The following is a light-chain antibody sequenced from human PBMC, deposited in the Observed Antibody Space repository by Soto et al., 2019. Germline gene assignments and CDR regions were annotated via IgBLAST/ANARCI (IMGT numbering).Light chain of an antibody. CDR3: QQYDTLIT. CDR2: DAS. Sequence: DIQMTQSPSSLSASVGGRVTITCQASQDISNYLNWYQQKPGKAPKLLIYDASNLETGVPSRFSGSGSGTDFSFTVSSLQPEDIATYYCQQYDTLITFGQGTRLEIK. J-gene: IGKJ5*01. V-gene: IGKV1-33*01. CDR1: QDISNY.